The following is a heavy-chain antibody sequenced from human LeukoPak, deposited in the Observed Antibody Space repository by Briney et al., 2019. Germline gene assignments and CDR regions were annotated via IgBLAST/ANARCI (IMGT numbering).Heavy chain of an antibody. CDR1: GFTFSSYW. V-gene: IGHV3-74*01. D-gene: IGHD3-10*01. CDR3: AKELYYGSEMVVGFDY. CDR2: INGDGRNI. Sequence: GGSLRLSCVASGFTFSSYWMHWVRQDPRKGLVWVSRINGDGRNINYADSVRGRFTISRDNAKNSLYLQMNSLRAEDTALYYCAKELYYGSEMVVGFDYWGQGTLVTVSS. J-gene: IGHJ4*02.